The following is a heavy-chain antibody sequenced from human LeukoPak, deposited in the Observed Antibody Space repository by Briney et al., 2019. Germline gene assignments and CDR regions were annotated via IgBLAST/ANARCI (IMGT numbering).Heavy chain of an antibody. CDR3: ARQSVFGFGELFPFDP. Sequence: PSETLSLTCAVSGGSISISSSNWWSWVRQPPGKGLEWIGEINHSGSTNYNPSLKSRVTISVDTSKNQFSLKLSSVTAADTAVYYCARQSVFGFGELFPFDPWGQGTLVTVSS. D-gene: IGHD3-10*01. CDR1: GGSISISSSNW. V-gene: IGHV4-4*02. J-gene: IGHJ5*02. CDR2: INHSGST.